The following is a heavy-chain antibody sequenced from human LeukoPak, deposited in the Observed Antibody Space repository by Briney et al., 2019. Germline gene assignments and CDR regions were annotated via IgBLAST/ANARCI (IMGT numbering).Heavy chain of an antibody. CDR1: GYTFTSYG. V-gene: IGHV1-18*04. CDR2: ISAYSGNT. Sequence: GASVKVSCKASGYTFTSYGISWVRQAPGQGLEWMGWISAYSGNTNYAQKLQGRVTMTTDTSTSTAYMELRSLRSDDTAVYYCARVGYNWNDDYYFDYWGQGTLVTVSS. D-gene: IGHD1-1*01. J-gene: IGHJ4*02. CDR3: ARVGYNWNDDYYFDY.